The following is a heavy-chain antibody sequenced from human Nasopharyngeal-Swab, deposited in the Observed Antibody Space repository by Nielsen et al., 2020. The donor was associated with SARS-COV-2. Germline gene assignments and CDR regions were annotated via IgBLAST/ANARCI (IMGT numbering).Heavy chain of an antibody. Sequence: GGSLRLSCAASGFTFSSSWMSWIRQAPGKGLEWVANIKQDGSEKYYVDSVKGRFTISRDNAKNSLYLQMNSLRVEDTAVYNCAREGRDGFDYWGQGTLVTVSS. J-gene: IGHJ4*02. V-gene: IGHV3-7*01. CDR2: IKQDGSEK. CDR1: GFTFSSSW. CDR3: AREGRDGFDY. D-gene: IGHD5-24*01.